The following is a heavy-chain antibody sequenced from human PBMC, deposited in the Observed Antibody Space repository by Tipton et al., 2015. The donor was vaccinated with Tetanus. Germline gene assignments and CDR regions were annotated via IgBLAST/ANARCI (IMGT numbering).Heavy chain of an antibody. CDR1: GYNFSHYS. CDR2: VDPRDSQA. Sequence: GAEVGKPGESLKISCQGSGYNFSHYSIGWVRQLPGRGLEWMGIVDPRDSQATYGPSFQGQVTISADRSINVAYLQWGSLKASDTGLYYCARRRSAVLSGAYHWYFDLWGRGTLVGVSS. J-gene: IGHJ2*01. V-gene: IGHV5-51*01. CDR3: ARRRSAVLSGAYHWYFDL. D-gene: IGHD3-3*01.